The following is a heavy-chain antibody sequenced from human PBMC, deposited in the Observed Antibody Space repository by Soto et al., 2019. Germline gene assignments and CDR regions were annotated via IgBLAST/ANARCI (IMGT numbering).Heavy chain of an antibody. Sequence: ASVKVSCKASGYTFINFDISWVRQAAGQGLEWLGWMNPGSGKTGYASKFQGRVAMTRDASTGTSHLELSSLTSDDTAVYYCARMASAGTLNWFDPWGQGTLVTV. V-gene: IGHV1-8*02. J-gene: IGHJ5*02. CDR1: GYTFINFD. D-gene: IGHD6-13*01. CDR3: ARMASAGTLNWFDP. CDR2: MNPGSGKT.